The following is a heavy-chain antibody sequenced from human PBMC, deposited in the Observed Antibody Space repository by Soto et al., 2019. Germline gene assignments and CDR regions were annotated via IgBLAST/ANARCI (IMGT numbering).Heavy chain of an antibody. CDR2: ISAYNGNT. Sequence: SVKVSCKASGYTFTSYGISWVRQAPGQGLEWMGWISAYNGNTNYAQKLQGRVTMTTDTSTSTAYMELRSLRSDDTAVYYCARGATKGYCSSTSCYYDAFDIWGQGAMVTV. V-gene: IGHV1-18*01. CDR1: GYTFTSYG. D-gene: IGHD2-2*01. CDR3: ARGATKGYCSSTSCYYDAFDI. J-gene: IGHJ3*02.